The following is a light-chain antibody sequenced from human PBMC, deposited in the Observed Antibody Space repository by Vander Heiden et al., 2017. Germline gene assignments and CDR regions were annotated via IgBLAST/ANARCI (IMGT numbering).Light chain of an antibody. Sequence: IVMTQSPVTLYVSPGERATLSCRASESVSTNLAWYQQKPGQAPRLLIYHASIRAAGIPARFSGMGSGTEFTLTISSLQSEDSAVYYCQQYHFWYTFGQGAKLEIK. CDR1: ESVSTN. V-gene: IGKV3-15*01. J-gene: IGKJ2*01. CDR2: HAS. CDR3: QQYHFWYT.